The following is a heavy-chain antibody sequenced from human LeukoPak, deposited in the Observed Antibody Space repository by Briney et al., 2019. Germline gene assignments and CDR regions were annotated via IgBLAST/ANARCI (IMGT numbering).Heavy chain of an antibody. Sequence: PGGSLRLSCAASGFTFSSYGMHWVRQAPGKGLKWVSLIWYDGSNKYYADSVKGRFTISRDNSKNTLYLQMNSLRAEDTALYYCARDRAMVVGSSWYYDYWGQGTLVTVSS. CDR2: IWYDGSNK. V-gene: IGHV3-33*01. CDR3: ARDRAMVVGSSWYYDY. J-gene: IGHJ4*02. CDR1: GFTFSSYG. D-gene: IGHD5-18*01.